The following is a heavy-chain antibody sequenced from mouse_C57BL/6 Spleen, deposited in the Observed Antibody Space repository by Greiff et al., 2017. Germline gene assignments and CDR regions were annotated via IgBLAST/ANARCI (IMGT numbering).Heavy chain of an antibody. V-gene: IGHV5-17*01. D-gene: IGHD1-1*01. CDR3: ARPAYYYGSSSWYFDV. CDR1: GFTFSDYG. CDR2: ISSGSSTI. J-gene: IGHJ1*03. Sequence: DVKLVESGGGLVKPGGSLKLSCAASGFTFSDYGMHWVRQAPEQGLEWVAYISSGSSTIYYADTVKGRFTLSGDNATNTLFLQMTSLRSEDTGMDYCARPAYYYGSSSWYFDVWGTGTTVTVSS.